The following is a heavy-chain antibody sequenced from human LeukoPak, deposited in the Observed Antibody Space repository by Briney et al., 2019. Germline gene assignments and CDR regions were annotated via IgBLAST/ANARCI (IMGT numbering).Heavy chain of an antibody. J-gene: IGHJ4*02. D-gene: IGHD6-19*01. V-gene: IGHV3-30*02. Sequence: PGGSLRLSCAASGFTFSSHGMHWVRQAPGKGLEWVAFIRYDGSNKYSADSVKGRFTISRDNSKNTLYLQMNSLRAEDTAVYYCAKDQHGIAVAVTGEYYFDYWGQGTLVTVSS. CDR2: IRYDGSNK. CDR1: GFTFSSHG. CDR3: AKDQHGIAVAVTGEYYFDY.